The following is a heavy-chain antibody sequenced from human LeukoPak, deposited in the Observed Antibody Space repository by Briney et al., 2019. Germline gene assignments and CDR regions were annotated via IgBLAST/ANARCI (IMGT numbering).Heavy chain of an antibody. CDR1: GFTFDDYA. V-gene: IGHV3-9*01. CDR2: ISWNSGSI. D-gene: IGHD6-19*01. Sequence: GRSLRLSCAASGFTFDDYAMHWVRQAPGKGLEWVSGISWNSGSIGYADSVKGRFTISRDNAKNSLYLQMNSLRAEDTALYYCAKAGNGWPQGAFDIWGQGTMVTVSS. J-gene: IGHJ3*02. CDR3: AKAGNGWPQGAFDI.